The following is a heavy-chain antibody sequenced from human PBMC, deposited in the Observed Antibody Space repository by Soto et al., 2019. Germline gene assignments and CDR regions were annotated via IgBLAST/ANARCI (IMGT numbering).Heavy chain of an antibody. Sequence: QVQLVESGGGVVQPGRSLRLSCAASGFTFSSYAMHWVRQAPGKGLEWVAVISYDGSNKYYADSVKGRFTISRDNSKNTLDLQMNSLRAEDTAVYYCARAAVAGTPLGDAFDIWGQGTMVTVSS. CDR1: GFTFSSYA. J-gene: IGHJ3*02. CDR2: ISYDGSNK. V-gene: IGHV3-30-3*01. CDR3: ARAAVAGTPLGDAFDI. D-gene: IGHD6-19*01.